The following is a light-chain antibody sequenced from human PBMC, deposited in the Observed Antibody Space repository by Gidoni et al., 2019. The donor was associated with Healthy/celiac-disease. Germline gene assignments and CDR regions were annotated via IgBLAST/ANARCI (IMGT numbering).Light chain of an antibody. J-gene: IGLJ3*02. V-gene: IGLV2-23*02. CDR2: EVS. CDR3: CSYAGSSTLNWV. CDR1: SSDVGSYNL. Sequence: QPALTQPAPVSGSPGQSITISCTGTSSDVGSYNLVSWYQQHPGKAPKLMIYEVSKRPSGVSNRFSGSKSGNTASLTISGLQAEDEADYYCCSYAGSSTLNWVFGGGTKLTVL.